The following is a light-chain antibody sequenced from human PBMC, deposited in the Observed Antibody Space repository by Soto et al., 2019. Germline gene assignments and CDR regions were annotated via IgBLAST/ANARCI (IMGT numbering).Light chain of an antibody. V-gene: IGKV1-9*01. Sequence: IQLTQSPSSLSASEGDRVTITCRASQGIGSYLAWYQQKPGKAPKVLIYAASTLQSGVPSRFSGSGSGTDFPLTISSLQAEDSATYYCKQLESYSLTFGGGTKVEIK. CDR1: QGIGSY. CDR3: KQLESYSLT. J-gene: IGKJ4*01. CDR2: AAS.